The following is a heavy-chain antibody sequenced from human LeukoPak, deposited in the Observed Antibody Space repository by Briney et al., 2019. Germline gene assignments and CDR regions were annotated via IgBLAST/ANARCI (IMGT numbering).Heavy chain of an antibody. J-gene: IGHJ6*03. V-gene: IGHV4-39*01. CDR2: IYYSGST. CDR1: GGSISSSSYY. CDR3: ARPNYYYYYMDV. Sequence: PSETLSLTCTVSGGSISSSSYYWGGIRHPPGKGLEWMGSIYYSGSTYYNPSLKSRVTISADTSKNQFSLKLSSVTAADTAVYYCARPNYYYYYMDVWGKGTTVTVSS.